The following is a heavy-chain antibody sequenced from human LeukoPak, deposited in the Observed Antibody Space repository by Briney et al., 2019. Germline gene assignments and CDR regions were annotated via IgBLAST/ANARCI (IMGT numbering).Heavy chain of an antibody. CDR2: IYYSGST. CDR1: GGSISSYY. CDR3: ARCQYGDCYFRFDY. Sequence: PSETLSLTCTVSGGSISSYYWSWIRQPPGKGLEWIGYIYYSGSTNYNPSLKSRVTISVDTSKNQFSLKLSSVTAADTAVYYCARCQYGDCYFRFDYWGQGTLVTVSS. V-gene: IGHV4-59*01. D-gene: IGHD2-21*02. J-gene: IGHJ4*02.